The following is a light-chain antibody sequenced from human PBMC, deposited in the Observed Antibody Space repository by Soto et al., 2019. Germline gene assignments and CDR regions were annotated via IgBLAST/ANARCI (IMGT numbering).Light chain of an antibody. J-gene: IGKJ1*01. V-gene: IGKV4-1*01. CDR3: QQYYSTPWT. CDR1: QSVLYSYNNKNY. Sequence: DIVMTQSPDSLAVSLGERATINCKSSQSVLYSYNNKNYLVWYQQKPGQPPKLLIYWASTRESGVPDRFSVSGSGTDFTLTISSLQAEDVAVYYCQQYYSTPWTFGQGTKVEIK. CDR2: WAS.